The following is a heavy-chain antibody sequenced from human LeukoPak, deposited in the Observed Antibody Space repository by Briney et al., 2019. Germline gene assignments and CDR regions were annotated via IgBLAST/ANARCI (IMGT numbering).Heavy chain of an antibody. CDR1: GGSVSSGSYY. Sequence: PSETLSLTCTVSGGSVSSGSYYWSWIRQPPGKGLEWIGYIYYSGSTNYNPSLKSRVTISVDTSKNQFSLKLSSVTAADTAVYYCARVDHYYGMDVWGQGTTVTVSS. CDR3: ARVDHYYGMDV. CDR2: IYYSGST. D-gene: IGHD3/OR15-3a*01. J-gene: IGHJ6*02. V-gene: IGHV4-61*01.